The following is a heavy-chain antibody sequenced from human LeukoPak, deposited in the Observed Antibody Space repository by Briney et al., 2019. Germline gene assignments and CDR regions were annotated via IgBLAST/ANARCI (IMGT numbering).Heavy chain of an antibody. V-gene: IGHV4-39*01. D-gene: IGHD3-22*01. Sequence: SETLSLTCTVSGGSISSSSYYWGWLRQPPGKGLEWIGTIYYSGSTYYKPSLKSRVTISVDTSKNQFSLKLSSVTAADTAVYYCASTHYYDGGAAFDIWGQGTMVTVSS. CDR3: ASTHYYDGGAAFDI. CDR2: IYYSGST. CDR1: GGSISSSSYY. J-gene: IGHJ3*02.